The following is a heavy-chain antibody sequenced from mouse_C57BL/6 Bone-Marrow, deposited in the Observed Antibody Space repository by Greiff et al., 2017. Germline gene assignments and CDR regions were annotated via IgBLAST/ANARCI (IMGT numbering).Heavy chain of an antibody. Sequence: QVQLQQPGAELVKPGASVKLSCKASGYTFTSYWMQWVKQRPGQGLEWIGEIDPSDSYTNYNQKFKGKATLTVDTSSSTAYMQLSSLTSEDSAVYYCARGGLLLCCAYWYHDAGGRGTTVTVTS. CDR2: IDPSDSYT. J-gene: IGHJ1*03. D-gene: IGHD1-1*02. CDR1: GYTFTSYW. V-gene: IGHV1-50*01. CDR3: ARGGLLLCCAYWYHDA.